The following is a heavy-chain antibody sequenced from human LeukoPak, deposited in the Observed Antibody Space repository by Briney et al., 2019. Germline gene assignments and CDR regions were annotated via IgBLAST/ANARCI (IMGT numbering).Heavy chain of an antibody. CDR2: ISSSSSYI. CDR1: GFTFSSYS. V-gene: IGHV3-21*01. J-gene: IGHJ4*02. D-gene: IGHD6-19*01. Sequence: AGGSLRLSCAASGFTFSSYSMNWVRQAPGKGLEWVSSISSSSSYIYYADSVKGRFTISRDNAKNSLYLQMNSLRAEDTAVYYCARDHREVAGLFDYWGQGTLVTVSS. CDR3: ARDHREVAGLFDY.